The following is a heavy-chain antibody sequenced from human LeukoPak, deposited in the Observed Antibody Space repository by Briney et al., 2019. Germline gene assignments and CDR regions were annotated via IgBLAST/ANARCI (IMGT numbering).Heavy chain of an antibody. Sequence: GGSLRLSCAASGFSVSSNYMSWVRQAPGKGLECVSVIYSGGSTYYADSVKGRFTISRDNSKNTLYLQMNSLRAEDTAVYYCAKDRDDLGLIGNDYWGQGTLVTVSS. J-gene: IGHJ4*02. CDR3: AKDRDDLGLIGNDY. D-gene: IGHD3-16*01. CDR2: IYSGGST. CDR1: GFSVSSNY. V-gene: IGHV3-53*01.